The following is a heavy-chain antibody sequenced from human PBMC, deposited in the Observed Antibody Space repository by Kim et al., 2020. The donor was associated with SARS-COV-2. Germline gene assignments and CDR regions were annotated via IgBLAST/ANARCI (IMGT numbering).Heavy chain of an antibody. CDR2: ISYDGSNK. CDR3: ARDSEMATIGLDYYYYYMDV. J-gene: IGHJ6*03. CDR1: GFTFSSYA. D-gene: IGHD5-12*01. Sequence: GGSLRLSCAASGFTFSSYAMHWVRQAPGKGLEWVAVISYDGSNKYYADSVKGRFTISRDNSKNTLYLQMNSLRAEDTAVYYCARDSEMATIGLDYYYYYMDVWGKGTTVTVSS. V-gene: IGHV3-30*04.